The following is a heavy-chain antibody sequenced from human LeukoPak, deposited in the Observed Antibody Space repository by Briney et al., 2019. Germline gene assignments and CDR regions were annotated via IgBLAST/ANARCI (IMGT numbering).Heavy chain of an antibody. CDR3: ARDSRSDTTVTPGDY. CDR2: INTNTGNP. J-gene: IGHJ4*02. V-gene: IGHV7-4-1*02. Sequence: ASVKVSCKASGGTFSSYAMNWVRQAPGQGLEWMGWINTNTGNPTYAQGFTGRFVFSLDTSVSTAYLQISSLKAEDTAVYYCARDSRSDTTVTPGDYWGQGTLVTVSS. D-gene: IGHD4-17*01. CDR1: GGTFSSYA.